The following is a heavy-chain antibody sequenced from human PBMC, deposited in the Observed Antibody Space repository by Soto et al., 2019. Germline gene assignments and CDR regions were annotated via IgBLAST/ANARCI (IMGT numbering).Heavy chain of an antibody. CDR3: ARDRDRHSSGLPSFDP. D-gene: IGHD3-22*01. J-gene: IGHJ5*02. CDR2: IYYSGST. V-gene: IGHV4-31*03. CDR1: GGSISSGGYY. Sequence: SETLSLTCSVSGGSISSGGYYWSWIRQHPGKGLEWIGYIYYSGSTYYNPSLRGRATISVDTSKDQFSLKLTSVTAADTAVYYCARDRDRHSSGLPSFDPWGQGILVTVSS.